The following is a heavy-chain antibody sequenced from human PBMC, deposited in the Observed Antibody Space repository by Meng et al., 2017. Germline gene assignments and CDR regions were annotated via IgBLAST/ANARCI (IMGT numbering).Heavy chain of an antibody. CDR1: GFTFSSYA. V-gene: IGHV3-30*01. CDR3: ARDIARSGKYYFDY. CDR2: ISYDGSNK. D-gene: IGHD6-25*01. J-gene: IGHJ4*02. Sequence: QGQLVGSGGGVVQPGRSLRLSCAASGFTFSSYAMHWVRQAPGKGLEWVAVISYDGSNKYYADSVKGRFTISRDNSKNTLYLQMNSLRAEDTAVYYCARDIARSGKYYFDYWGQGTLVTVSS.